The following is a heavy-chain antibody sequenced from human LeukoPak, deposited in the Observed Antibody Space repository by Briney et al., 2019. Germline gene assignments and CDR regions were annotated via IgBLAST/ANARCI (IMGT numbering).Heavy chain of an antibody. CDR1: GGSFSGYY. Sequence: PSETLSLTCAVYGGSFSGYYWSWIRQPPGKGLEWIGEINHSGSTNYNPSLKSRVTISVDTSKNQFSLKLSSVTAADTAVYYCARGWSPDKLEWPVYYYYMDVWGKGTTVTVSS. CDR3: ARGWSPDKLEWPVYYYYMDV. CDR2: INHSGST. J-gene: IGHJ6*03. D-gene: IGHD6-19*01. V-gene: IGHV4-34*01.